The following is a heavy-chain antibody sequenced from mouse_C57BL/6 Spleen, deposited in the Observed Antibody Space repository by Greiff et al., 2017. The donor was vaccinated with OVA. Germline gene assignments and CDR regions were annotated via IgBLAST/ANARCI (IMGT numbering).Heavy chain of an antibody. CDR3: ARMGDYDVNAMDY. V-gene: IGHV1-55*01. CDR1: GYTFTSYW. J-gene: IGHJ4*01. Sequence: QVQLQQPGAELVKPGASVKMSCKASGYTFTSYWITWVKQRPGQGLEWIGDIYPGSGSTTYTEKFKSKAPLTVDTSSSTAYMQLSSLTSEDSAVYYCARMGDYDVNAMDYWGQGTSVTVSS. D-gene: IGHD2-4*01. CDR2: IYPGSGST.